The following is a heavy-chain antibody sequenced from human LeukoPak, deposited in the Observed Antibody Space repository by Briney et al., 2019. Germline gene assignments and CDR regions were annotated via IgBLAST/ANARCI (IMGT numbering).Heavy chain of an antibody. J-gene: IGHJ6*02. D-gene: IGHD5-18*01. CDR1: GFTFSSYS. CDR3: ARGETAMVILNQYYYYYYGMDV. CDR2: ISSSSSYI. Sequence: GGSLRLSCAASGFTFSSYSMNWVRQAPGKGLEWVSSISSSSSYIYYADSVKGRFTISRDNAKNSLYLQMNSLRAEDTAVYYCARGETAMVILNQYYYYYYGMDVWGQGTTVTVSS. V-gene: IGHV3-21*01.